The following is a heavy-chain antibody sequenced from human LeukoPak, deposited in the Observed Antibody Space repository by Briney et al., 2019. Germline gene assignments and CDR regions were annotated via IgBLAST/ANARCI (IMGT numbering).Heavy chain of an antibody. J-gene: IGHJ4*02. V-gene: IGHV1-69*06. CDR1: GGTFSSYA. CDR2: IIPIFGTA. Sequence: ASVKVSCKASGGTFSSYAISWVRQAPGQGLEWMGGIIPIFGTANYAQKFQGRVTITADKSTSTAYMELSSLRSEDTAVYYCARPRSSGWHFDYWGQGTLVTVSS. CDR3: ARPRSSGWHFDY. D-gene: IGHD6-19*01.